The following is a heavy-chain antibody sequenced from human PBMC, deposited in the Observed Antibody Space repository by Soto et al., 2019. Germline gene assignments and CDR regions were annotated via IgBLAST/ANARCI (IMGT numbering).Heavy chain of an antibody. CDR3: VRPMYYYYYGMDV. V-gene: IGHV5-51*01. CDR2: IYPGDSDT. CDR1: GYSFTSYW. J-gene: IGHJ6*02. Sequence: PGESLKISCKGSGYSFTSYWIGWVRQMPGKGLEWMGIIYPGDSDTRYSPSFHGRVTISADKSMTTAYLQRSSLKASDTAMYYCVRPMYYYYYGMDVWGQGTTVTVSS.